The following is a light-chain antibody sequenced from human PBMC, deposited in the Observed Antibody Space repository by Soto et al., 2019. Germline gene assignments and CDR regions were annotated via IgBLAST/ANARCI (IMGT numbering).Light chain of an antibody. J-gene: IGLJ2*01. CDR3: SSYTSISTHVV. V-gene: IGLV2-14*03. CDR2: DVN. Sequence: QSALTQPASVSGSPGQSITISCTGTSSDVGGYNYVSWYQHHPGKAPKLMIYDVNNRPSGVSNRFSGSKSGNTASLTISGLQAEDEADYHCSSYTSISTHVVFGGGTKLTV. CDR1: SSDVGGYNY.